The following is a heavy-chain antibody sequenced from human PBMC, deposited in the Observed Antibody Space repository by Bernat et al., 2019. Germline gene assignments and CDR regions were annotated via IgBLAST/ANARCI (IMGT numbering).Heavy chain of an antibody. Sequence: QVQLVESGGGVVQPVGSLRLSCAASGFTFSSYGMHWVRQAPGKGPEWVSFIRYDGSNKYYADSVKGRFTISRDNSKNTLYLQMNSLRAEDTAVYYCAKDDYYDSSGYPKYFQHWGQGTLVTVSS. CDR3: AKDDYYDSSGYPKYFQH. V-gene: IGHV3-30*02. D-gene: IGHD3-22*01. J-gene: IGHJ1*01. CDR1: GFTFSSYG. CDR2: IRYDGSNK.